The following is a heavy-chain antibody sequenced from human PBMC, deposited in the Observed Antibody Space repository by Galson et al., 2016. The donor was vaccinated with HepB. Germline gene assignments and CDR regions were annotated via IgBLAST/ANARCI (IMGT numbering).Heavy chain of an antibody. D-gene: IGHD6-13*01. CDR1: GYFFNTYF. V-gene: IGHV1-46*02. CDR3: ARGAAVATYNWFDP. J-gene: IGHJ5*02. CDR2: INPTGGGT. Sequence: SVKVSCKASGYFFNTYFMHWVRQAPGRGLEWMGMINPTGGGTSYAQKFQGRVTMTRDTSTSTFYMELSSLRSEDTAVYYCARGAAVATYNWFDPWGQGTLVTVSS.